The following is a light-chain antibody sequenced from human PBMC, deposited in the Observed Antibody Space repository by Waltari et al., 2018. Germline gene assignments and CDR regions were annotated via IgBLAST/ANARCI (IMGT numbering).Light chain of an antibody. CDR1: QSINRW. V-gene: IGKV1-5*03. CDR3: QQYSDDWT. J-gene: IGKJ1*01. Sequence: DIQMTQSPSTLSASVGDTVRITCRASQSINRWLACDQQKPGKAPNRLIDRASTLESGVPSRFSGSESGAEFTLTISSLQPDDFATYYCQQYSDDWTFGQGTKVEIK. CDR2: RAS.